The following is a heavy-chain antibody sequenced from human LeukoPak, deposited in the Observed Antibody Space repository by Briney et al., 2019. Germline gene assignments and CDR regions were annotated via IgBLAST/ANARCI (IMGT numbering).Heavy chain of an antibody. Sequence: AGGSLRLSCAASGFTFSDYYMSWIRQAPGKGLEWVSYISSSGSTIYYADSVKGRFTISRDNAKNSLYLQMNSLRAEDTAVYYCARDMNSVAGWGYYYYGMDVWGQGTTVTVSS. J-gene: IGHJ6*02. V-gene: IGHV3-11*04. CDR3: ARDMNSVAGWGYYYYGMDV. CDR1: GFTFSDYY. CDR2: ISSSGSTI. D-gene: IGHD6-19*01.